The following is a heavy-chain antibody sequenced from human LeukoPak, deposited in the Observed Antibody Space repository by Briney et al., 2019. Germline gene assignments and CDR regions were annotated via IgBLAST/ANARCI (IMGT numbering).Heavy chain of an antibody. D-gene: IGHD1-1*01. J-gene: IGHJ3*02. CDR1: GGSISSYY. CDR2: IYYSGST. CDR3: ARRPTACAFDI. V-gene: IGHV4-59*08. Sequence: SETLSLTCTVSGGSISSYYWNWIRQPPGKGLEWIGYIYYSGSTNYNPSLKSRVTISVDTSKNQFSLKLSSVTAADTAVYYCARRPTACAFDIWGQGTMVTVSS.